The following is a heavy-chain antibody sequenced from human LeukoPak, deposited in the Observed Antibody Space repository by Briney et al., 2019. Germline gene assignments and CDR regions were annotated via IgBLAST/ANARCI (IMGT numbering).Heavy chain of an antibody. CDR1: GFTFSSYA. CDR2: IYYSGST. Sequence: LRLSCAASGFTFSSYAMSWIRQHPGKGLEWIGYIYYSGSTYYNPSLKSRVTISVDTSKNQFSLKLSSVTAADTAVYYCARDLENWFDPWGQGTLVTVSS. J-gene: IGHJ5*02. V-gene: IGHV4-31*02. D-gene: IGHD3-3*01. CDR3: ARDLENWFDP.